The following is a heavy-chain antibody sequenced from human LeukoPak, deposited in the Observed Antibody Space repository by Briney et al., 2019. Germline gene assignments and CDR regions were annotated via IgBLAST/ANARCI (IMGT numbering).Heavy chain of an antibody. Sequence: GASPRLSCAASGFTFSSYAMSWVRQAPGKGLEWVSAISGSGGSTYYADSVKGRFTISRDNSKNTLYLQMNSLRAEDTAVYYCAKAYSGWEYYFDYWGQGTLVTVSS. CDR3: AKAYSGWEYYFDY. J-gene: IGHJ4*02. D-gene: IGHD6-19*01. CDR2: ISGSGGST. CDR1: GFTFSSYA. V-gene: IGHV3-23*01.